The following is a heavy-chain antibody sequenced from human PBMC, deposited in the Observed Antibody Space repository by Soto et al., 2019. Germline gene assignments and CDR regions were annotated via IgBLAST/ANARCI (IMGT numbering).Heavy chain of an antibody. CDR3: ASSGLRDGYNFDWFDP. V-gene: IGHV1-2*02. D-gene: IGHD5-12*01. CDR2: INPNSGGT. J-gene: IGHJ5*02. Sequence: ASVKVSCKASGYTFTGYYMHWVRQAPGQGLEWMGWINPNSGGTNYAQKFQGRVTMTRDTSISTAYMELSRLRSDDTAVYYCASSGLRDGYNFDWFDPWGQGTLVTVSS. CDR1: GYTFTGYY.